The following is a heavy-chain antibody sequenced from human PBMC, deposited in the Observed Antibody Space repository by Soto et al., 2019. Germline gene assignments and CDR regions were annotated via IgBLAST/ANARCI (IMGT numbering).Heavy chain of an antibody. V-gene: IGHV3-23*01. CDR2: IDTSGGST. Sequence: EVQLLESGGGLVQPGGSLKLSCAASGFTFSNSVMSWVRQAPGKGPEWVSTIDTSGGSTNYADPVKGRFTISRDNSKNTLYLQMDSLRAEDTALYYCAKSDRFDPWGQGTLVTVSS. CDR1: GFTFSNSV. J-gene: IGHJ5*02. CDR3: AKSDRFDP.